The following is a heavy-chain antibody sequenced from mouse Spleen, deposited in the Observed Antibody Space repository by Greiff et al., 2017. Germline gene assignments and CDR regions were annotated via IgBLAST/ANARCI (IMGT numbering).Heavy chain of an antibody. V-gene: IGHV5-9*04. CDR2: ISSGGGNT. CDR3: ARQGPYWYFDV. Sequence: EVKLMESGGGLVKLGGSLKLSCAASGFTFSSYAMSWVRQTPEKRLEWVATISSGGGNTYYPDSVKGRFTISRDNAKNTLYLQMSSLKSEDTAMYYCARQGPYWYFDVWGAGTTVTVSS. J-gene: IGHJ1*01. CDR1: GFTFSSYA.